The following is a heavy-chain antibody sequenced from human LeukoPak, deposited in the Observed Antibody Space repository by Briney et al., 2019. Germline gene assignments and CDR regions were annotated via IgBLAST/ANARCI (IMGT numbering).Heavy chain of an antibody. CDR3: TRSNYYDSSGYYY. D-gene: IGHD3-22*01. CDR2: IRSKANSYAT. V-gene: IGHV3-73*01. Sequence: GGSLRLSCAASGFTFSGSAMHWVRQASGKGLEWVGRIRSKANSYATAYAASVKGRFTISRDDSKNTAYLEMNSLKTEDTAVYYCTRSNYYDSSGYYYWGQGTLVTVSS. CDR1: GFTFSGSA. J-gene: IGHJ4*02.